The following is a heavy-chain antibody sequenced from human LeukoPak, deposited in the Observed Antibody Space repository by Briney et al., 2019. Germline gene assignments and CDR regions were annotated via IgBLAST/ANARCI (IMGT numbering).Heavy chain of an antibody. J-gene: IGHJ4*02. D-gene: IGHD3-10*01. Sequence: GRSLRLSCSASGFTFSTYAMHWVRQAPGKGLEHVSTIDTNGDHTYYADSVKGRFTISRDNSKRTLYLQMSSLRAKDTAVYYCVKDLRGGGYYTSFDYWGQGTLVTVSS. CDR2: IDTNGDHT. V-gene: IGHV3-64D*09. CDR3: VKDLRGGGYYTSFDY. CDR1: GFTFSTYA.